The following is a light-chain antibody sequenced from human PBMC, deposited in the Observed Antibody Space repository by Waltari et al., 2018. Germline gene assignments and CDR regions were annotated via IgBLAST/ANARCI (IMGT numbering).Light chain of an antibody. CDR1: SGPSTHV. Sequence: QLVLTQSPSASASLGASVKLTCTLSSGPSTHVIAWLQKRPERGPRYLMKVNSDGSHNKGDEIPDRFSGSSSGAEHYLTISSLQSEDEADYYCQTGGHGTWVFGGGTKLTVL. CDR2: VNSDGSH. CDR3: QTGGHGTWV. J-gene: IGLJ3*02. V-gene: IGLV4-69*01.